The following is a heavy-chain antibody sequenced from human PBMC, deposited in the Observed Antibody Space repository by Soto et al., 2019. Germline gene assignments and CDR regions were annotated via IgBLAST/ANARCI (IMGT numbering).Heavy chain of an antibody. CDR2: ISGGGGST. V-gene: IGHV3-23*01. CDR1: GFTFSSYA. J-gene: IGHJ5*02. D-gene: IGHD2-2*01. CDR3: AQGPGAVPVTMRCDP. Sequence: EVQLLESGGGLVQPGGSLRLSCAASGFTFSSYAMSWVRQAPGKGLEWVSVISGGGGSTYYADSVKGRFTISSDNSKNALYVQMNSLRAEDTAVYYCAQGPGAVPVTMRCDPWGQGTLVTVSS.